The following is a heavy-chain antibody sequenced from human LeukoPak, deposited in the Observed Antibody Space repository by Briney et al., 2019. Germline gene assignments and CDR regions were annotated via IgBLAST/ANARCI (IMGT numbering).Heavy chain of an antibody. J-gene: IGHJ4*02. V-gene: IGHV4-4*09. CDR3: ARGIVGGLTFDY. CDR2: IYTSGST. D-gene: IGHD1-26*01. CDR1: GGSISSYY. Sequence: PSETLSLTCTVPGGSISSYYWSWIRQPPGKGLEWIGYIYTSGSTSYNPFLKSRVTISVDTSKNQFSLKLSSVTAADTAVYYCARGIVGGLTFDYWGQGTLVTVSS.